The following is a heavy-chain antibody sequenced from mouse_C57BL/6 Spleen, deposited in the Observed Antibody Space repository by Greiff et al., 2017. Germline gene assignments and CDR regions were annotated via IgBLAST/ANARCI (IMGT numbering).Heavy chain of an antibody. V-gene: IGHV1-18*01. CDR3: ARRNSLDV. CDR2: INPNNGGT. J-gene: IGHJ1*03. Sequence: VQLQQSGPELVKPGASVKIPCKASGYTFTDYNMDWVKQSHGKSLEWIGDINPNNGGTIYNQKFKGKATLTVYKSSSPAYMELRSLTSEDTAVYYCARRNSLDVWGTGTTVTVSS. CDR1: GYTFTDYN.